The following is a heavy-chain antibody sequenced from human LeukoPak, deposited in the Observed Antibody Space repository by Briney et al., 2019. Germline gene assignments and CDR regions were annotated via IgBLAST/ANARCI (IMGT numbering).Heavy chain of an antibody. Sequence: GESLKISCKGSGYSFASYWIGWVRQMPGKGLEWMGIIYPGDSDTRYSPSFQGQVTISADKSSSTAYLQWSSLKASDTAMYYCARLCCSSSSYHDYWGQGTLVTVSS. CDR2: IYPGDSDT. J-gene: IGHJ4*02. CDR1: GYSFASYW. CDR3: ARLCCSSSSYHDY. V-gene: IGHV5-51*01. D-gene: IGHD2-2*01.